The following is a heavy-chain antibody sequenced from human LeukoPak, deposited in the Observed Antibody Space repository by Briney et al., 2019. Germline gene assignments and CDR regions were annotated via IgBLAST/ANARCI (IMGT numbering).Heavy chain of an antibody. CDR3: ALKEGSYYYDRSGYYSHSTFDY. D-gene: IGHD3-22*01. CDR1: GGTFSSYA. CDR2: IIPIFGTA. V-gene: IGHV1-69*13. Sequence: ASVKVSCKASGGTFSSYAISWVRQAPGQGLEWMGGIIPIFGTANYAQKFQGRVTITADESTSTAYMELSSLRSEDTAVYYCALKEGSYYYDRSGYYSHSTFDYWGQGTLVTVSS. J-gene: IGHJ4*02.